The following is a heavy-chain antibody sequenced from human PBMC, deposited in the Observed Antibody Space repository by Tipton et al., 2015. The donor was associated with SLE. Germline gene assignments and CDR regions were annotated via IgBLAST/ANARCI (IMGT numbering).Heavy chain of an antibody. Sequence: TLSLTCTVSGGSISSSSYHWAWIRQPPGKGLEWIGSIYYSGSTNYNPSLKSRVTISVDTSKNQFSLKLSSVTAADTAVYYCARGGPNWGYYFYFDYWGQGTLVTVSS. CDR2: IYYSGST. CDR1: GGSISSSSYH. CDR3: ARGGPNWGYYFYFDY. D-gene: IGHD7-27*01. V-gene: IGHV4-39*07. J-gene: IGHJ4*02.